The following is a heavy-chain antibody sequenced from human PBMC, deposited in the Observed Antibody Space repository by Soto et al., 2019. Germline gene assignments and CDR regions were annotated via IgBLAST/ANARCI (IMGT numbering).Heavy chain of an antibody. CDR2: INPGTGAT. J-gene: IGHJ3*02. D-gene: IGHD6-25*01. CDR1: GYTFSSYY. CDR3: ARDHIAAADTYALDI. V-gene: IGHV1-46*01. Sequence: ASVKVSCKASGYTFSSYYMHWVRQAPGQGLEWVGLINPGTGATTYAQKFQGRATMTSDTSTSTVYMERRSLTSEDTAVYYCARDHIAAADTYALDIWGQGTMVTVSS.